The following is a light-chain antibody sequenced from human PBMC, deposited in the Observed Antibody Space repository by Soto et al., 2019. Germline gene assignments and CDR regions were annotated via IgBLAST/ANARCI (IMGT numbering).Light chain of an antibody. J-gene: IGLJ2*01. CDR3: CSYAGSYNVV. V-gene: IGLV2-11*01. Sequence: QSALTQPRSVSGSPGQSVTISCTGTSSDVGGYNYVSWYQQHPGKAPKLMIYDVSKRPSGVPDRFSGSKSGNTASLTISGLQAEVVADYYCCSYAGSYNVVFGGGTKLTVL. CDR2: DVS. CDR1: SSDVGGYNY.